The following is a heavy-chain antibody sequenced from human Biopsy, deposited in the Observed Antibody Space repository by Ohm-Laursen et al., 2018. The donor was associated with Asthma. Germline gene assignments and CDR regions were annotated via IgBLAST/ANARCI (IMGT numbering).Heavy chain of an antibody. D-gene: IGHD1-26*01. Sequence: SLRLSCTASEFPFSSYAMNWVRQAPGKGLEWVSSISGKGDNTHYSDSVQGRFIISRDNSKNTLYLQMNSLRVEDTAIYSCAKDKVGAANSYQYGMDVWGQGTTVTVSS. CDR1: EFPFSSYA. J-gene: IGHJ6*02. CDR2: ISGKGDNT. V-gene: IGHV3-23*01. CDR3: AKDKVGAANSYQYGMDV.